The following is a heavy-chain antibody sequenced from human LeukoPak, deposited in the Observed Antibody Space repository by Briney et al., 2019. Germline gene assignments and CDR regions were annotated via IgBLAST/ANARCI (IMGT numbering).Heavy chain of an antibody. J-gene: IGHJ4*02. CDR3: ARDILAVGATHYFDY. CDR2: IYTSGST. D-gene: IGHD1-26*01. V-gene: IGHV4-4*07. CDR1: GGSISSYY. Sequence: SETLSLTCTVSGGSISSYYWSWIRQPAGKGLEWIGRIYTSGSTNYNPSLKSRVTMSVDTSKNQFSVRMSSVTAADTAIYYCARDILAVGATHYFDYWGQGSLVTVSS.